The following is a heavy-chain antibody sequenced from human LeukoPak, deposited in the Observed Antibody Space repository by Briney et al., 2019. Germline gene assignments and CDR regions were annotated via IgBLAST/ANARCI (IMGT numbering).Heavy chain of an antibody. CDR3: ARGWEDYGNNWFDP. V-gene: IGHV1-18*01. D-gene: IGHD4-17*01. Sequence: ASVKVSCKASGYTFTSYGISWVRQAPGQGLEWMGWISAYNGNTNYAQKPQGRVTMTTDTSTSTAYMELRSLRSDDTAVYYCARGWEDYGNNWFDPWGQGTLVTVSS. CDR2: ISAYNGNT. CDR1: GYTFTSYG. J-gene: IGHJ5*02.